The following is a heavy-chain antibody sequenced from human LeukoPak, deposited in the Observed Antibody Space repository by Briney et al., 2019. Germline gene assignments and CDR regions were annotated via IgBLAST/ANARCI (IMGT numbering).Heavy chain of an antibody. J-gene: IGHJ4*02. Sequence: SETLSLTCSVSGDSISSRNWWTWVRQTPEKGLEWIGEIYHTGSTNYNPSVESRVTISIDKSKNQFSLKLTSVTAADTAMYYCARRITGTLAPIDYWGQGTLVTVSS. V-gene: IGHV4-4*02. D-gene: IGHD1-20*01. CDR2: IYHTGST. CDR1: GDSISSRNW. CDR3: ARRITGTLAPIDY.